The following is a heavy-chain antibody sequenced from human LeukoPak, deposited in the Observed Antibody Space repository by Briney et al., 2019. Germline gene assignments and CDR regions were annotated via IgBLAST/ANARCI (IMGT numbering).Heavy chain of an antibody. CDR1: GFTFSSYG. D-gene: IGHD6-13*01. CDR3: AKDRGRQQAAAGMAI. CDR2: ISYDGSNK. V-gene: IGHV3-30*18. J-gene: IGHJ4*02. Sequence: GGALRLSCAASGFTFSSYGMHWVRQAPGKGLEWVAVISYDGSNKYYADSVKGRFTISRDNSKNTLYLQMNSLRAEDTAVYYCAKDRGRQQAAAGMAIWGQGTLVTVSS.